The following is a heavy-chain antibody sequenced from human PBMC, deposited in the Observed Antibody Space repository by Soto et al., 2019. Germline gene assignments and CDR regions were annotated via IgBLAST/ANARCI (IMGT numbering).Heavy chain of an antibody. CDR2: IGTAGDT. CDR3: ARGSGGCSGGSCRYRYFDL. CDR1: GFTFSSYD. D-gene: IGHD2-15*01. J-gene: IGHJ2*01. Sequence: EVQLVESGGGLVQPGGSLRLSCAASGFTFSSYDMHWVRQATGKGLEWVSAIGTAGDTYYPGSMKGRFTISRENAKNSLYLQSNSLRAEDTAVYYCARGSGGCSGGSCRYRYFDLWGRGTLVTVSS. V-gene: IGHV3-13*01.